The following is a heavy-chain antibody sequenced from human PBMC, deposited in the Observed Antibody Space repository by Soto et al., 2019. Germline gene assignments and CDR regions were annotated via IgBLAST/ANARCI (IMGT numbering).Heavy chain of an antibody. CDR2: ISYDGSIK. D-gene: IGHD2-8*01. CDR1: GFTFSSYG. V-gene: IGHV3-30*18. CDR3: AKDSTPMVYATYYFDY. J-gene: IGHJ4*02. Sequence: QVQLVESRGGVVQPGRSLRLSCAVSGFTFSSYGMHWVRQAPGKGLEWVAVISYDGSIKYFADSVKGRFTISRDNSKDTLYLQMNSLRAEDTAVYYCAKDSTPMVYATYYFDYWGQGTLVTVSS.